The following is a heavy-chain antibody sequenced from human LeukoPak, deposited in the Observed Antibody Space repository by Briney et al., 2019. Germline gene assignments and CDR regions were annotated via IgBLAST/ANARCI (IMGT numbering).Heavy chain of an antibody. CDR1: DGSITSGGYY. Sequence: SQTLSLTCIVSDGSITSGGYYWNWVRHLPGKGLEWIGNIYYSGNTYYNPSLKSRVTISVDTSNNQFSLKLASVTAADTAVYYRARTYDRSGSTSFDPWGQGTLVTVSS. V-gene: IGHV4-31*03. J-gene: IGHJ5*02. CDR2: IYYSGNT. CDR3: ARTYDRSGSTSFDP. D-gene: IGHD3-22*01.